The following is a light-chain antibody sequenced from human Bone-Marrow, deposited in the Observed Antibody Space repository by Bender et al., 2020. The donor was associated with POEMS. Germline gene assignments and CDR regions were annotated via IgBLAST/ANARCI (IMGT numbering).Light chain of an antibody. Sequence: SYELTQPPSVSVSLGQMARITCSGEALPKKYAYWYQQKPGQFPVLVIYKDSERPSGIPERFSGSNSGNTATLTISGTQAMDEADYYCQAWDSSTYVFGTGTKVTVL. CDR1: ALPKKY. V-gene: IGLV3-1*01. CDR2: KDS. J-gene: IGLJ1*01. CDR3: QAWDSSTYV.